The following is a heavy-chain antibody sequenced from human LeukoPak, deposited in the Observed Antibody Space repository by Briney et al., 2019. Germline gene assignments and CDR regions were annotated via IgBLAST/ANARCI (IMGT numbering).Heavy chain of an antibody. CDR2: ISAGGGST. CDR3: AKDSSGWSHVYMDV. CDR1: EFTFSSYA. V-gene: IGHV3-23*01. D-gene: IGHD6-19*01. Sequence: GGSLRLSCAASEFTFSSYAMTWVRQAPGKGLEWVSSISAGGGSTSYADSAKGRFTISRENSKKTVYPQMNSLRAEDTALYYCAKDSSGWSHVYMDVWGKGTTVTVSS. J-gene: IGHJ6*03.